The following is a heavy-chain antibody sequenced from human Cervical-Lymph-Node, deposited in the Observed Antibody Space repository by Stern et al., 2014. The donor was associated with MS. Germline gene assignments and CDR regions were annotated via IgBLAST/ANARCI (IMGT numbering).Heavy chain of an antibody. D-gene: IGHD1-1*01. CDR1: GYIFTDYY. V-gene: IGHV1-2*06. J-gene: IGHJ3*02. CDR2: INTNSGGT. CDR3: ATTRDAFDI. Sequence: QVQLVESGAEVKKPGASVKVSCKASGYIFTDYYIHWVRQAPGQGLEWMGRINTNSGGTNYAQKIPGRGIMTRKTSITTAYMELSRLRSDDTAVYYCATTRDAFDIWGQGTMVTVSS.